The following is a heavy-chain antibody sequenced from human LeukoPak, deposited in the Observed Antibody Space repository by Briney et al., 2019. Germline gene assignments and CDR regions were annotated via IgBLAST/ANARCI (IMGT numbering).Heavy chain of an antibody. D-gene: IGHD3-10*01. J-gene: IGHJ4*02. CDR2: VYYTGTT. V-gene: IGHV4-39*01. CDR3: ARHSNYASGSTAKGLFDY. CDR1: GASIRISNYY. Sequence: PSETLSLTCTVSGASIRISNYYWGWIRQPPGKGLEGIASVYYTGTTYYNPSLKSRVTIFVETSKNQVSLRLSSVTAADTAVYYCARHSNYASGSTAKGLFDYWGQGTLVRVS.